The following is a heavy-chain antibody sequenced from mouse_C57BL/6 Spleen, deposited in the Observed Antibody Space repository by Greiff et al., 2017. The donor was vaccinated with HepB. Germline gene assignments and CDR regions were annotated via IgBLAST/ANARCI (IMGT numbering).Heavy chain of an antibody. CDR1: GYTFTSYW. CDR2: INPSSGYT. J-gene: IGHJ3*01. D-gene: IGHD1-1*01. V-gene: IGHV1-7*01. CDR3: ARSTTVAPWFAY. Sequence: VQRVESGAELAKPGASVKLSCKASGYTFTSYWMHWVKQRPGQGLEWIGYINPSSGYTKYNQKFKDKATLTADKSSSTAYMQLSSLTYEDSAVYYCARSTTVAPWFAYWGQGTLVTVSA.